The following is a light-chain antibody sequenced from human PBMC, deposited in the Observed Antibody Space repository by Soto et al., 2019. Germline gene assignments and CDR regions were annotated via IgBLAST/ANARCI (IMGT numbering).Light chain of an antibody. J-gene: IGLJ1*01. CDR1: SSDVGGYNY. CDR3: SSYTSRSTLV. CDR2: EVT. V-gene: IGLV2-14*01. Sequence: QSALTRPASVSGSPGQSITISCTGTSSDVGGYNYVSWYQQHPGKAPKLMIYEVTNRPSGVSNRFSGSKSGNTASLTISGLQAEDEADYYCSSYTSRSTLVFGTGTKVT.